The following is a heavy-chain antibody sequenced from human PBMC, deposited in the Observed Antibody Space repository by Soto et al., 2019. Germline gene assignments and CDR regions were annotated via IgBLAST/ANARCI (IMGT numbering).Heavy chain of an antibody. CDR2: IIPIFGTA. CDR1: GGTFSSYA. D-gene: IGHD3-10*01. Sequence: GPSVKVSCKASGGTFSSYAISWVRQAPGQGLEWMGGIIPIFGTANYAQKFQGRVTITADESTSTAYMELSSLRSEDTAVYYCARAGSDTMVRGVINYFDYWGQGTLVTVSS. V-gene: IGHV1-69*13. CDR3: ARAGSDTMVRGVINYFDY. J-gene: IGHJ4*02.